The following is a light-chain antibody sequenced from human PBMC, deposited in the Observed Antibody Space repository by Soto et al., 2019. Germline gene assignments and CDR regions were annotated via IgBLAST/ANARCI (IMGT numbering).Light chain of an antibody. Sequence: QSVLTQPASVSGSPGQSITISCTGTSSDVGGYNYVSWYQQHPGKAPKLMIYDVSNRPSGVSNRFSGSKSGNTASLTISGLQAEYDADYYCSSYTTSSTSVFRTGTKVTDL. CDR3: SSYTTSSTSV. CDR2: DVS. J-gene: IGLJ1*01. V-gene: IGLV2-14*01. CDR1: SSDVGGYNY.